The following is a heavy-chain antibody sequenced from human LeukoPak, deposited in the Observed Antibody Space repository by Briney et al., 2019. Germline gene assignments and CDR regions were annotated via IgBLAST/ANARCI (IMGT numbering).Heavy chain of an antibody. CDR3: ANGITPMKWNDWGDAFDF. CDR1: GFTFDDYA. CDR2: VSWNGGLK. Sequence: GVSLRLSCAASGFTFDDYAMHWVRQAPGKGLEWVSSVSWNGGLKGYADSVKGRFTISRDNAKTSLYLQMNSLRPEDTAFYYCANGITPMKWNDWGDAFDFWGPGTKVTVSS. J-gene: IGHJ3*01. V-gene: IGHV3-9*01. D-gene: IGHD1-1*01.